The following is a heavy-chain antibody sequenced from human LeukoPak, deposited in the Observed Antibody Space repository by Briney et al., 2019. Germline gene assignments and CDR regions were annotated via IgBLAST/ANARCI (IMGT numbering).Heavy chain of an antibody. V-gene: IGHV3-30-3*01. CDR1: GFTFSSYA. CDR3: SREGGDPSVAFDY. D-gene: IGHD4-17*01. Sequence: GGSLRLSCAASGFTFSSYAMHWVRQAPGKGLEWVAVISYDGSNKYYADSVKGRFTISRDNSKNTLYLQMNSLRAEDTAVFYCSREGGDPSVAFDYWGQGTLVSVSS. J-gene: IGHJ4*02. CDR2: ISYDGSNK.